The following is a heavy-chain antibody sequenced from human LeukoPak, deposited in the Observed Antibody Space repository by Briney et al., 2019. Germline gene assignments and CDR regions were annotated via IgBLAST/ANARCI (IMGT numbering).Heavy chain of an antibody. D-gene: IGHD3-10*01. CDR2: INPSGGST. V-gene: IGHV1-46*01. Sequence: GASVKVSCKASGYTFTSYYMHWVRQAPGQGLEWMGIINPSGGSTSYAQKFQGRVTMTRDTSTSTVYMELSSLRSEDTAVYYCARGDLWFGELGGAFDIWGQGTMVTVSS. CDR3: ARGDLWFGELGGAFDI. CDR1: GYTFTSYY. J-gene: IGHJ3*02.